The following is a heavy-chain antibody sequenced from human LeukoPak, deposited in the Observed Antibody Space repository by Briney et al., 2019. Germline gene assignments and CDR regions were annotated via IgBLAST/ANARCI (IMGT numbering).Heavy chain of an antibody. CDR1: GYTFTSYW. CDR2: IYPGDSDT. Sequence: GESLKISCKGSGYTFTSYWIGWVRQMPGKGLECMGTIYPGDSDTKYSPSSQGRVTISADNSISTAYLQWSSLKASDTAMYYCARLSDYHMDVWGKGTTVTVSS. CDR3: ARLSDYHMDV. J-gene: IGHJ6*03. V-gene: IGHV5-51*01.